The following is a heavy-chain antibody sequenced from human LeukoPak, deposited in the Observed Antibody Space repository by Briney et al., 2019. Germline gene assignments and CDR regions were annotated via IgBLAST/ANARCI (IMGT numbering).Heavy chain of an antibody. CDR1: GFTFSNFA. Sequence: PGGSLRLSCAASGFTFSNFAMSWVRQTPEKGLEWVSAISGSDGRLFYADSVRGRSTISRDNSKNTLSLQMNSLRADDTAVYFCAKESPYSSNRLYYFGYWGQGTLVTVSS. CDR3: AKESPYSSNRLYYFGY. V-gene: IGHV3-23*01. D-gene: IGHD2-21*01. J-gene: IGHJ4*02. CDR2: ISGSDGRL.